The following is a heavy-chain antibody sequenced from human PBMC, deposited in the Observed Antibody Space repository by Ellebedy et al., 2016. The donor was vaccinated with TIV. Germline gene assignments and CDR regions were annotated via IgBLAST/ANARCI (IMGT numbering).Heavy chain of an antibody. CDR2: ISAYTGDT. V-gene: IGHV1-18*01. CDR3: ARDMVQGMVAKYLWFDS. D-gene: IGHD3-10*01. Sequence: ASVKVSCKASGYTLRDYGMSWVRQAPGQGLEWVGWISAYTGDTDYAQNFQGRVTMTTDASASIAYMELRSLRSDDTAVYYCARDMVQGMVAKYLWFDSWGQGTQVTVSS. J-gene: IGHJ5*01. CDR1: GYTLRDYG.